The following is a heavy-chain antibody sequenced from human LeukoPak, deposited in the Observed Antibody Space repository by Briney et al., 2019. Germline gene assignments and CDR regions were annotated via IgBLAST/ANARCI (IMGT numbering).Heavy chain of an antibody. V-gene: IGHV3-30*18. D-gene: IGHD6-19*01. CDR1: GFTFSSSA. CDR2: ISVFDSHK. Sequence: PGGSLRLSCAASGFTFSSSAMHWVRQAPGKGLEWVAVISVFDSHKYYADSVKGRFTLSRDNSKNTLYLQLNSLTTEDTAVYFCAKDQGIGFSDSDNWGQGTLVTVSS. CDR3: AKDQGIGFSDSDN. J-gene: IGHJ4*02.